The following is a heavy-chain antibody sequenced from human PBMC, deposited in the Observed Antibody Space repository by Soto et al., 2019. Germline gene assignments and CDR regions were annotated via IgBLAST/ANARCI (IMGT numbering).Heavy chain of an antibody. D-gene: IGHD6-13*01. CDR2: ISYDGSNK. J-gene: IGHJ4*02. V-gene: IGHV3-30*18. Sequence: GGSLRLSCAASGLTFSSYAMHWVRQAPGKGLEWVAVISYDGSNKYYADSVKGRFTISRDNSKNTLYLQMNSLRAEDTAVYYCAKDPDSSAAAVFDYWGQGTLVT. CDR3: AKDPDSSAAAVFDY. CDR1: GLTFSSYA.